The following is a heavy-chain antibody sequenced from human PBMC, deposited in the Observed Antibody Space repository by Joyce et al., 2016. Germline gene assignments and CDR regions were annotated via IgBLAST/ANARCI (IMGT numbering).Heavy chain of an antibody. D-gene: IGHD6-6*01. V-gene: IGHV3-21*06. CDR1: GFTFRSYN. Sequence: EVLLVEWGGGLVKPGGSLRLSWAASGFTFRSYNMKWVRQAPGKVLEWLSAISGSGDYIYYADSVEGRFTISSDNTNSILYLQMDRLRVEDTAVYYCARALDGDFPPDYWGQGALVTVSS. CDR3: ARALDGDFPPDY. J-gene: IGHJ4*02. CDR2: ISGSGDYI.